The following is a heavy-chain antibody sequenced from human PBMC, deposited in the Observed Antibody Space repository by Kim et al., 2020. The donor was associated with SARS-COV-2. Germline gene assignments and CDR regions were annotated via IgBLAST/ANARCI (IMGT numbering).Heavy chain of an antibody. Sequence: GGSLRLSCAASGITFSAFGMHWVRQPPGKGLEWVAVIAHDGSYKYYADSVKGRFTISRDNSNNTLYLLMNSLRAEDTAVYYCAKEGLVAAAFDSWGQGTLVNVSS. CDR3: AKEGLVAAAFDS. J-gene: IGHJ4*02. CDR1: GITFSAFG. D-gene: IGHD6-13*01. V-gene: IGHV3-30*18. CDR2: IAHDGSYK.